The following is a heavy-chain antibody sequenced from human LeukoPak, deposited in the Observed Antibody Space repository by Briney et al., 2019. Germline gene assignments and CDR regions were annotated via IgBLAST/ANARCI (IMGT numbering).Heavy chain of an antibody. CDR2: IYYSGSA. CDR3: ARGPAWYFNY. J-gene: IGHJ4*02. Sequence: SETLSLTCTVSGGSISSYYWSWIRQPPGKGLQWIGYIYYSGSANYNPSLMSRAAISEDTSKNQVSLKLSSVTAADTAIYYCARGPAWYFNYWGQGTLVTVSS. CDR1: GGSISSYY. V-gene: IGHV4-59*01.